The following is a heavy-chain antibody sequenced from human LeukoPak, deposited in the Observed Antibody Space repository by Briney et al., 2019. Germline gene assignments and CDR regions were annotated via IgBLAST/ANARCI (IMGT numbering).Heavy chain of an antibody. D-gene: IGHD2-15*01. CDR3: ARDVGYCSGGSCSGPFDY. J-gene: IGHJ4*02. CDR2: ISAYNGNT. V-gene: IGHV1-18*01. CDR1: GYTFTSYG. Sequence: ASVKVSCKASGYTFTSYGIIWVRQAPGQGLEYMGWISAYNGNTNYAQKLQGRVTMTTDTSTSTAYMELRSLRSDDTAVYYCARDVGYCSGGSCSGPFDYWGQGTLVTVSS.